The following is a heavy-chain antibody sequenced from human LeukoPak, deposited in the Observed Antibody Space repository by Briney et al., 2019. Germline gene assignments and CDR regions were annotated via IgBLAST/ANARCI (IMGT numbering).Heavy chain of an antibody. CDR2: IHYSGAT. CDR3: ATLRGASTAVFDS. Sequence: SETLSLTCTVSGGSINYDYWSWIRQSPGKRLEWIGYIHYSGATNYSPSLNSRVTISVDTSKNQFSLKLSSVTAADTAVYYCATLRGASTAVFDSWGQGTLVPVSS. V-gene: IGHV4-59*08. J-gene: IGHJ4*02. CDR1: GGSINYDY. D-gene: IGHD2-21*02.